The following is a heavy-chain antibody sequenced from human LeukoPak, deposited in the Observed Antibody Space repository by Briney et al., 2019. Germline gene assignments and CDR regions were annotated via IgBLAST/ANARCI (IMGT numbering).Heavy chain of an antibody. CDR2: IYYRVAT. V-gene: IGHV4-59*01. CDR1: GGSINDYY. J-gene: IGHJ4*02. Sequence: SETLSLTCTVSGGSINDYYWNWVRQPPGKGLEWIGYIYYRVATNSNPSLKGRVTTSIDTSKKEFSLKLSSVTAADTAVYYCAGVFSGRRPFELWGQGTLVTVSS. D-gene: IGHD3-10*01. CDR3: AGVFSGRRPFEL.